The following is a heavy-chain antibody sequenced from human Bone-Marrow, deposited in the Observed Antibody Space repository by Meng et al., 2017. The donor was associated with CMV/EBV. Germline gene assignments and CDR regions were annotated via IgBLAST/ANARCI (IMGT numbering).Heavy chain of an antibody. CDR2: IGGIGGTT. V-gene: IGHV3-23*01. J-gene: IGHJ4*02. CDR3: AKAITVTIRAFDY. Sequence: GESLKISCAASGFTFSTYVMTWVRQAPGKGLQWVSSIGGIGGTTYYADSVKGRFTISRDNSKSTLYLQMNSLRAEDTAVYYRAKAITVTIRAFDYWGQGALVTVSS. D-gene: IGHD4-17*01. CDR1: GFTFSTYV.